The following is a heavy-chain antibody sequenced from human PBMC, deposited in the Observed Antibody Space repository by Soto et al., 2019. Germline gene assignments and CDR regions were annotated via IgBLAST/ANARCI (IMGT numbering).Heavy chain of an antibody. V-gene: IGHV3-64*01. D-gene: IGHD3-9*01. CDR2: ISSNGGTT. J-gene: IGHJ4*02. Sequence: EVQLVESGGGLVQPGGSLRLSCAASGFTFSSYAMHWVRQAPGKGLEYVSVISSNGGTTYYANSVKGRFTISRDNSKNXLYLQMGSLRSEDLAVYYCARGPQRAQTYYDFLTGHYPLDYWGQGTLVTVSS. CDR3: ARGPQRAQTYYDFLTGHYPLDY. CDR1: GFTFSSYA.